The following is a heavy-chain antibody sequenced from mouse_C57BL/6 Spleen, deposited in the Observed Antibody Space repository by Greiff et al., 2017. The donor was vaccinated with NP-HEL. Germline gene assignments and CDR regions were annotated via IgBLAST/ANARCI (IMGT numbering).Heavy chain of an antibody. CDR1: GYAFTNYL. D-gene: IGHD1-1*01. CDR2: INPGSGGT. Sequence: VQLQQSGAELVRPGTSVKVSCKASGYAFTNYLIEWVKQRPGQDLEWIGVINPGSGGTNYNEKFKGKATLTADKSSSTAYMQLSSLTSEDSAVYFCARGVTTVVGGFDYWGQGTTLTVSS. CDR3: ARGVTTVVGGFDY. V-gene: IGHV1-54*01. J-gene: IGHJ2*01.